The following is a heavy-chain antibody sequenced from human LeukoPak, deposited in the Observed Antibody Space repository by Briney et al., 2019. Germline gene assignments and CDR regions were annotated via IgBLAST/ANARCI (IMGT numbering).Heavy chain of an antibody. D-gene: IGHD1-26*01. CDR3: ARVGALREPQEPSPSIYYFDY. CDR1: GFTFSSYG. Sequence: PGRSLRLSCAASGFTFSSYGMHWVRQAPGKGLEWVAVISYDGSNKYYADSVKGRFTISRDNSKNTLYLQMNSLRAEDTAVYYCARVGALREPQEPSPSIYYFDYWGQGTLVTVSS. CDR2: ISYDGSNK. V-gene: IGHV3-30*03. J-gene: IGHJ4*02.